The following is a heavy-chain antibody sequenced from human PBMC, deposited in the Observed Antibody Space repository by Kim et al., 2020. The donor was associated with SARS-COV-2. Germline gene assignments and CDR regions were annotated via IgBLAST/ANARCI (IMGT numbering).Heavy chain of an antibody. V-gene: IGHV5-51*01. CDR3: ARQDYYGSGKIDY. CDR2: IFSGDSDA. Sequence: GESLKISCRGSGYRFTNYWISWVRQMPGKGLEWMGIIFSGDSDARYSPSFQGQVTMSVDKSISTAYLQWSSLEASDTAMIYCARQDYYGSGKIDYWGQGTQVTVSS. J-gene: IGHJ4*02. D-gene: IGHD3-10*01. CDR1: GYRFTNYW.